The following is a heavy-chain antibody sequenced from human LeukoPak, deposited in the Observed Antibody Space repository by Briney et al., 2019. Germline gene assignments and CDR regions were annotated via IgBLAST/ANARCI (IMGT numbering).Heavy chain of an antibody. D-gene: IGHD6-6*01. V-gene: IGHV1-2*02. CDR1: GYTFTGYY. CDR2: INPNSGGT. J-gene: IGHJ4*02. Sequence: ASVKVSCKASGYTFTGYYMHWVRQAPGQGLEWMGWINPNSGGTNYAQKFQGRVTMTRDTSISTAYMELSRLRSDDTAVYYCASADGSSSFPFDYWGQGTLVTVSS. CDR3: ASADGSSSFPFDY.